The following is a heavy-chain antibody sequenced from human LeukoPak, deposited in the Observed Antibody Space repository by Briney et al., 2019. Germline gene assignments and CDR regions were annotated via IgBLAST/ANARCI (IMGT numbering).Heavy chain of an antibody. D-gene: IGHD4-17*01. Sequence: GGSLRLSCAASGFTFSDYAMSWVRQAPGEGLEWVSSISDNAGAIHYADSVKGRFTISRDNSKNTMYLQMNSLRAEDTAVYYCARGRGGDYVPSRFDYWGQGTLVTVSS. J-gene: IGHJ4*02. CDR2: ISDNAGAI. V-gene: IGHV3-23*01. CDR3: ARGRGGDYVPSRFDY. CDR1: GFTFSDYA.